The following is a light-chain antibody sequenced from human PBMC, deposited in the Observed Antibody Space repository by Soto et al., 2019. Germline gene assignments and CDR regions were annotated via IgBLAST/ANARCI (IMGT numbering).Light chain of an antibody. CDR2: DAS. Sequence: DIQMTQSPSTLSASVGDRVTITCRACQSISSWLAWYQQKPGKAPKLLIYDASTSESGVPSRSSGSGSGTEFTLTISSLQPDDFATYYCQQYNSYSPFGQGTRLEIK. CDR1: QSISSW. J-gene: IGKJ5*01. CDR3: QQYNSYSP. V-gene: IGKV1-5*01.